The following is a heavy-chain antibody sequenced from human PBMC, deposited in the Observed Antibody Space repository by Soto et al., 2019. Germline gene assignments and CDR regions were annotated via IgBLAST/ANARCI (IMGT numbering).Heavy chain of an antibody. D-gene: IGHD6-19*01. V-gene: IGHV3-23*01. J-gene: IGHJ6*02. CDR3: ARDRQWLVPGYGMDV. CDR2: LSGSGFST. Sequence: GGSLRLSCAASGFTFSSYSMSWVRQSRGNGLEGVSPLSGSGFSTYYSDSVKGRFTISRDNSKNTLFLQMNSLRAEDTAVYYCARDRQWLVPGYGMDVCGQGTTVTASS. CDR1: GFTFSSYS.